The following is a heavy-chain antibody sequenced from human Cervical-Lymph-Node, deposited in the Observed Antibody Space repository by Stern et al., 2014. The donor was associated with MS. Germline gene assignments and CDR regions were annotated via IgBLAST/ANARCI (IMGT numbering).Heavy chain of an antibody. J-gene: IGHJ3*02. Sequence: QVQLVQSGAEVKKPGASVTVSCKTSGYTFTDYYMHWVRLAPGQGPEWMGWINPKSGYTYYTQMFQGRVTMTRDTSISTAYMELNRLRSDDTAVYYCAREDDDAFDIWGRGTMVTVSS. D-gene: IGHD1-1*01. V-gene: IGHV1-2*02. CDR2: INPKSGYT. CDR3: AREDDDAFDI. CDR1: GYTFTDYY.